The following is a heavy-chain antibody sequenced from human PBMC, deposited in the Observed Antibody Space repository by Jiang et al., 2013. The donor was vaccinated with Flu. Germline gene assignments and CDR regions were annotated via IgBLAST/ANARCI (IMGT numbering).Heavy chain of an antibody. CDR3: ARPYYYDSSGSAGDAFDI. V-gene: IGHV4-38-2*01. J-gene: IGHJ3*02. D-gene: IGHD3-22*01. CDR2: IYHSGST. Sequence: GPGLVKPSETLSLTCAVSGYSISSGYYWGWIRQPPGKGLEWIGSIYHSGSTYYNPSLKSRVTISVDTSKNQFSLKLSSVTAADTAVYYCARPYYYDSSGSAGDAFDIWGQGTMVTVSS. CDR1: GYSISSGYY.